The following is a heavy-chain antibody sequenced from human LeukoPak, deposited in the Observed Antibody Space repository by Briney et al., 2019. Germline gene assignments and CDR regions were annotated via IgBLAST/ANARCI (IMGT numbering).Heavy chain of an antibody. D-gene: IGHD3-10*01. CDR1: GFTFSRHS. CDR2: ISSSSSYI. Sequence: GGSLRLSCAASGFTFSRHSINWVRQAPGKGLEWVSSISSSSSYIYYADSVKGRFTISRDNAKNSLYLQMNSLRAEDTAVYYCARAPRTGYYYYYYMDVWGKGPRSPSP. V-gene: IGHV3-21*01. J-gene: IGHJ6*03. CDR3: ARAPRTGYYYYYYMDV.